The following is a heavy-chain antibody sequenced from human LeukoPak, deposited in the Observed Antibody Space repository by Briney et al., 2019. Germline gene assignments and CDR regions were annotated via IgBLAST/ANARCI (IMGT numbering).Heavy chain of an antibody. V-gene: IGHV3-48*01. D-gene: IGHD1-26*01. CDR2: ISSSSSTI. Sequence: PGGSLRLSCAASGFTFSSYSMNWARQAPGKGLEWVSYISSSSSTIYYADSVKGRFTISRDNAKNSLYLQMDSLRAEDTAVYYCARGRVGAMYYFDYWGQGTLVTVSS. CDR1: GFTFSSYS. CDR3: ARGRVGAMYYFDY. J-gene: IGHJ4*02.